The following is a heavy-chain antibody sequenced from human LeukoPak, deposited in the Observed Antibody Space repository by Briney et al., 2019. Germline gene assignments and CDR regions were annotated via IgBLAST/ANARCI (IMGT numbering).Heavy chain of an antibody. CDR1: GFTFDDYA. CDR2: ISWNSGSI. J-gene: IGHJ4*02. V-gene: IGHV3-9*01. D-gene: IGHD3-22*01. CDR3: AKGRGSSGYPYYFDY. Sequence: GGSLRLSCAASGFTFDDYAMHWVRQAPWKGLEWVSGISWNSGSIGYADSVKGRFTISRDNAKNSLYLQMNSLRAEDTALYYCAKGRGSSGYPYYFDYWGQGTLVTASS.